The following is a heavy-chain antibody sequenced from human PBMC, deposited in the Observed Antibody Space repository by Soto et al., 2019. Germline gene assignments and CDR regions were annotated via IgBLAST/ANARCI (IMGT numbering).Heavy chain of an antibody. CDR1: GFTFSSYW. Sequence: GGSLILSCAASGFTFSSYWMHWVRPAPGKGLVWVSRINSDGSSTTYADSVKGRFTISRDNAKNTLSLQMNSLRAEDTAVYYCARDKPVVPVNAFDIWGQGTMVTVSS. CDR3: ARDKPVVPVNAFDI. V-gene: IGHV3-74*01. D-gene: IGHD2-21*02. CDR2: INSDGSST. J-gene: IGHJ3*02.